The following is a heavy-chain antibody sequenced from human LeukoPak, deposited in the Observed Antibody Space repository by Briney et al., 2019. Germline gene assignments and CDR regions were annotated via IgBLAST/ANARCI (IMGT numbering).Heavy chain of an antibody. CDR2: INHSGST. Sequence: KPSETLSLTCAVYGGSFSGYYWSWIRQPPGKGLEWIGEINHSGSTNYNPSLKSRVTISVDTSKNQFSLKLSSVTAADTAVHYCATTPGYSYGIIPYWGQGTLVTVSS. CDR1: GGSFSGYY. CDR3: ATTPGYSYGIIPY. D-gene: IGHD5-18*01. V-gene: IGHV4-34*01. J-gene: IGHJ4*02.